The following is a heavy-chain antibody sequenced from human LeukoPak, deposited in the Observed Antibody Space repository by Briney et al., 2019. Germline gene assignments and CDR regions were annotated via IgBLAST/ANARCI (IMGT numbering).Heavy chain of an antibody. J-gene: IGHJ4*02. Sequence: PSETLSLTCTVSGGSISSYYWSWIRQPPGKGLEWIGYIYYSGSTNYNPSLKSRVTISVDTSKNQFSLKLSSVTAADTAVYYCARGGTMVRGVPDYWGQGTLVTVSS. CDR1: GGSISSYY. CDR3: ARGGTMVRGVPDY. D-gene: IGHD3-10*01. V-gene: IGHV4-59*01. CDR2: IYYSGST.